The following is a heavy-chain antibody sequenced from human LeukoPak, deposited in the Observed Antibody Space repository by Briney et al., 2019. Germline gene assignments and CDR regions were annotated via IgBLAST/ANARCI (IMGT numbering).Heavy chain of an antibody. CDR3: ASFTYYYDSRPR. Sequence: GGSLRLSCAASGFSFSSYWMTWVRQAPGKGLEWVANIKQDGSEKNYVDSVRGRFTISRDNAKNSLYLQMNSLRAEDTAVYYCASFTYYYDSRPRWGQGTLVTVSS. CDR2: IKQDGSEK. D-gene: IGHD3-22*01. CDR1: GFSFSSYW. J-gene: IGHJ4*02. V-gene: IGHV3-7*02.